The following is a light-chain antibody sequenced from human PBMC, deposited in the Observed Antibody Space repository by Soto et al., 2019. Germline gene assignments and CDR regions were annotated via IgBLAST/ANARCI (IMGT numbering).Light chain of an antibody. J-gene: IGLJ3*02. CDR3: QAWDNNTGQGV. CDR2: YNT. V-gene: IGLV3-21*04. Sequence: SYELTQPPSVSVAPGKTARITCGGNNIGSKSVHWYQQRPRQAPVLLIYYNTDRPSGIPERFSGSNSGNTATLTISRVEAGDEADYYCQAWDNNTGQGVFGGGTKLTVL. CDR1: NIGSKS.